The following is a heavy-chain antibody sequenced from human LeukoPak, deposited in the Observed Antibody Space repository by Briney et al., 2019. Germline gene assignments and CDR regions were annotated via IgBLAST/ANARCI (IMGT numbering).Heavy chain of an antibody. Sequence: GGSLRLSCAASGFTFSSYSMNWVRQAPGKGLEWVSSISSSSSYIYYADSVKGRFTISRDKAKNSLYLQMNSLRAEDTAVYYCATEKFRNAFDIWGQGTMVTVSS. CDR1: GFTFSSYS. J-gene: IGHJ3*02. D-gene: IGHD1-14*01. CDR3: ATEKFRNAFDI. V-gene: IGHV3-21*01. CDR2: ISSSSSYI.